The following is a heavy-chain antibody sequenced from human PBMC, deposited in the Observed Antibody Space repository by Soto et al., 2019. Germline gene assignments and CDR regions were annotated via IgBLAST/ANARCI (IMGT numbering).Heavy chain of an antibody. Sequence: AETLSLTCAVYGGCFSDYYWSWIRQPPGKGLEWIGEINHGGSTNYNPSLKSRVTISVDTSKNQFSLKLSSVTAADTAVYYCARTDTAMVLFDYWGQGTLVTVSS. CDR3: ARTDTAMVLFDY. CDR2: INHGGST. V-gene: IGHV4-34*01. D-gene: IGHD5-18*01. J-gene: IGHJ4*02. CDR1: GGCFSDYY.